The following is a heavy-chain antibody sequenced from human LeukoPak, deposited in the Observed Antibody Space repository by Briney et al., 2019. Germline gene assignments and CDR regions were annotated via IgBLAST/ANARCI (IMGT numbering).Heavy chain of an antibody. J-gene: IGHJ3*02. Sequence: SETLSLTCTVSGGSISSGGYYWSWIRQHPGKGLEWIGYIYYSGSTYYNPSLKSRVTISVDTSKNQFSLKLSSVAAADTAVYYCASLDDYGGNSHAFDIWGQGTMVTVSS. CDR2: IYYSGST. D-gene: IGHD4-23*01. CDR1: GGSISSGGYY. CDR3: ASLDDYGGNSHAFDI. V-gene: IGHV4-31*03.